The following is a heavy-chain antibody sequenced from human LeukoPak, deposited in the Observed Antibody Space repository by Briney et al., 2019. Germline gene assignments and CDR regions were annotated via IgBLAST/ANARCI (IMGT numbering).Heavy chain of an antibody. CDR2: IWHDGKNK. Sequence: GGSLRLPSAASGFTFKSYGMHWVRQAPGKGLEWVAVIWHDGKNKYYADSVKGRFTVSRDNSKNTLYLQMDSLRVEDTAVYYCARDRGSDDPIDYWGQGTLVAVSS. D-gene: IGHD2-15*01. V-gene: IGHV3-33*01. J-gene: IGHJ4*02. CDR3: ARDRGSDDPIDY. CDR1: GFTFKSYG.